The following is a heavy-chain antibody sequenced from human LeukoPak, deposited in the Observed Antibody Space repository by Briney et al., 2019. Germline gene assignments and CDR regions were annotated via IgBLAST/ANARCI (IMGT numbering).Heavy chain of an antibody. Sequence: GGSLRLSCAASGFTFSDYYMSWIRQAPGKGLEWVSYISSSGSTIYYADSVKGRFTISRDNAKNSLYLQMNSLRAEDTAVYYCARDAPMTTVTYYYYMDVRGKWTTVTVSS. J-gene: IGHJ6*03. D-gene: IGHD4-11*01. CDR1: GFTFSDYY. CDR3: ARDAPMTTVTYYYYMDV. V-gene: IGHV3-11*04. CDR2: ISSSGSTI.